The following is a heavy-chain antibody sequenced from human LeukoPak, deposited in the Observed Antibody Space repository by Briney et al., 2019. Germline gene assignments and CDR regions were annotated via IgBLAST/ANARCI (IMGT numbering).Heavy chain of an antibody. Sequence: PETLSLTCTVPGGSTCISSYYWGWVRQPPGKWLGCLVRIYYSGSTSYHPSLKSRFTLSVDTSKKQFSLKLTALTPADPAGISCARPKGIAAAGTYFDYWGQGTLVSVCS. CDR1: GGSTCISSYY. CDR3: ARPKGIAAAGTYFDY. D-gene: IGHD6-13*01. CDR2: IYYSGST. J-gene: IGHJ4*02. V-gene: IGHV4-39*01.